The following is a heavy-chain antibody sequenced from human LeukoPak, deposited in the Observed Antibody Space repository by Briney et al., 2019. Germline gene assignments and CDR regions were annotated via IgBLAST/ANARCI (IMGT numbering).Heavy chain of an antibody. CDR1: GFTFSSYV. D-gene: IGHD3-10*01. CDR2: ISNSGGST. Sequence: PGGSLRLSCAASGFTFSSYVMSWVRQAPGKGLEWVSSISNSGGSTYYADSVKGRFTISRVNSRSTLYLQMNSLRPEDTAIYYCAREGYYGSGSPPSLYFDYWGQGTLVTVSS. CDR3: AREGYYGSGSPPSLYFDY. J-gene: IGHJ4*02. V-gene: IGHV3-23*01.